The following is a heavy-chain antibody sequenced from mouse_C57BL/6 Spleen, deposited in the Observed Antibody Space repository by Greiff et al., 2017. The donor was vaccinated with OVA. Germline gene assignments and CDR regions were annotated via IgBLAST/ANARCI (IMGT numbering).Heavy chain of an antibody. J-gene: IGHJ2*01. V-gene: IGHV3-6*01. CDR3: ARVLLRSYFDY. CDR2: ISYDGSN. Sequence: EVQLVESGPGLVKPSQSLSLTCSVTGYSITSGYYWNWIRQFPGNKLEWMGYISYDGSNNYNPSLKNRISITRDTSKNQFFLKLNSVTTEDTATYYCARVLLRSYFDYWGQGTTLTVSS. CDR1: GYSITSGYY. D-gene: IGHD1-1*01.